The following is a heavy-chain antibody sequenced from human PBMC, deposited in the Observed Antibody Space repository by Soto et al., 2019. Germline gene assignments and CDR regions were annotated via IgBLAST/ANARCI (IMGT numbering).Heavy chain of an antibody. CDR2: IYSGGST. Sequence: EVQLVESGGGLVQPGGSLRLSCAASGFTVSSNYMSWVRQAPGKGLEWVSVIYSGGSTYYADSVKGRFTISRDNSKNTPDLQMTSLRAEDTAVYDCASRLGRRWVEIGMDVWGQGNTVTVSS. D-gene: IGHD1-1*01. CDR1: GFTVSSNY. CDR3: ASRLGRRWVEIGMDV. V-gene: IGHV3-66*01. J-gene: IGHJ6*02.